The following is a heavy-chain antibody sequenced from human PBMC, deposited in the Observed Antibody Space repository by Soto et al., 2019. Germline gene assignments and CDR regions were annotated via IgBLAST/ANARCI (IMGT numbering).Heavy chain of an antibody. D-gene: IGHD3-22*01. CDR2: IYWDDDK. Sequence: QITLKESGPTLVKPTQTLTLTCTFSGFSLSTSGVGVGWIRQPPGKALEWLALIYWDDDKRYSPSLKSRLTITKDTSKTQVVRTMTNMDPVDTATYYCAHSLIGYYYDSSGSNWFDPWGQGTLVTVSS. CDR1: GFSLSTSGVG. J-gene: IGHJ5*02. CDR3: AHSLIGYYYDSSGSNWFDP. V-gene: IGHV2-5*02.